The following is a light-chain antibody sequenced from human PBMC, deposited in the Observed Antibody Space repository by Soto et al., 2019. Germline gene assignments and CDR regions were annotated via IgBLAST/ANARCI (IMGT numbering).Light chain of an antibody. CDR2: LEGSGSY. J-gene: IGLJ3*02. Sequence: QPVLTQSSSASTSLGSSVKLTCTLSSGHSSYIIAWHQQQPGKAPRYLMKLEGSGSYNKGSGVPDRFLGSSSGADRYLTISNLHFEDEAAYYCETWDSNTHTVFGGGTKLTVL. V-gene: IGLV4-60*02. CDR1: SGHSSYI. CDR3: ETWDSNTHTV.